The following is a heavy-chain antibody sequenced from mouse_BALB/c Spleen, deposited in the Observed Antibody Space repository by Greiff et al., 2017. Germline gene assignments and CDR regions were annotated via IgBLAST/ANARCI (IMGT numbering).Heavy chain of an antibody. CDR2: IWGGGST. V-gene: IGHV2-6-4*01. CDR1: GFSLSRYS. Sequence: VQLVESGPGLVAPSQSLSITCTVSGFSLSRYSVHWVRQPPGKGLEWLGMIWGGGSTDYNSALKSRLSISKDNSKSQVFLKMNSLQTDDTAMYYCARNYGTVVAKYYAMDYWGQGTSVTVSS. J-gene: IGHJ4*01. D-gene: IGHD1-1*01. CDR3: ARNYGTVVAKYYAMDY.